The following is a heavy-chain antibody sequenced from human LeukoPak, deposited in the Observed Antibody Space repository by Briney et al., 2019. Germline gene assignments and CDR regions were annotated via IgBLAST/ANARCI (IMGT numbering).Heavy chain of an antibody. Sequence: GGSLRLSCAASGFTFSSYWMSWVRQAPGKGLEGVANIKLDGSEKYYVDSVKGPFTISRDNAKNSLYLQMNSLRAEDTAVYYCARAVYYYDSSGTHDAFDIWGQGTMVTVSS. D-gene: IGHD3-22*01. CDR1: GFTFSSYW. CDR3: ARAVYYYDSSGTHDAFDI. V-gene: IGHV3-7*01. CDR2: IKLDGSEK. J-gene: IGHJ3*02.